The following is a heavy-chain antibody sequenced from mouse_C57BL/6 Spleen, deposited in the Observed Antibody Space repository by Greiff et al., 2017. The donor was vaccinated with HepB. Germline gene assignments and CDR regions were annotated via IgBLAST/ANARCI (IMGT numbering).Heavy chain of an antibody. Sequence: SGAELVRPGASVKMSCKASGYTFTSYNMHWVKQTPRQGLEWIGAIYPGNGDTSYNQKFKGKATLTVDKASSTAYMQLSSLTSEDSAVYFCARPSTAAGAMDYWGQGTSVTVSS. CDR2: IYPGNGDT. D-gene: IGHD1-2*01. CDR3: ARPSTAAGAMDY. J-gene: IGHJ4*01. V-gene: IGHV1-12*01. CDR1: GYTFTSYN.